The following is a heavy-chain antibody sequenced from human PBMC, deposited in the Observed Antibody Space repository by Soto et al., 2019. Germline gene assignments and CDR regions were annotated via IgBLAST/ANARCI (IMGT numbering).Heavy chain of an antibody. J-gene: IGHJ3*02. Sequence: QVQLQESGPGLVKPSQTLSLTCTVSGGSISSGGYYWSWIRQHPGKGLGWIGHIYYSGSTYYNLCLKSRLTISVDRPKNQFALKLSSVSAVDTGVYYCARGMSYYDISGYFDAFDIWGQGTMVCVSS. D-gene: IGHD3-22*01. CDR3: ARGMSYYDISGYFDAFDI. CDR1: GGSISSGGYY. V-gene: IGHV4-31*03. CDR2: IYYSGST.